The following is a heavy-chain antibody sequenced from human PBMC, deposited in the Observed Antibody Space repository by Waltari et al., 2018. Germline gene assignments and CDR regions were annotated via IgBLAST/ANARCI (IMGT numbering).Heavy chain of an antibody. CDR1: GGTFSSYA. J-gene: IGHJ6*02. D-gene: IGHD1-26*01. V-gene: IGHV1-69*13. CDR2: IIPIFGTA. Sequence: QVQLVQSGAEVKKPGSSVKVSCKASGGTFSSYAISWVRQAPGQGLEWMGGIIPIFGTANYAQKFQGRVTITADESTSTADMELSSLRSEDTAVYYCAREDYPWELLKGRSPFYGMDVWGQGTTVTVSS. CDR3: AREDYPWELLKGRSPFYGMDV.